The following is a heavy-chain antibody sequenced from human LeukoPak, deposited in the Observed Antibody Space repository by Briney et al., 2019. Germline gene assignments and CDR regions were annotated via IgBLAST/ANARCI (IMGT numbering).Heavy chain of an antibody. CDR1: GFTFSSYS. J-gene: IGHJ6*03. CDR2: ISWNSGSI. Sequence: PGGSLRLSCAASGFTFSSYSMNWVRQAPGKGLEWVSGISWNSGSIGYADSVKGRFTISRDNAKNPLYLQMNSLRAEDMALYYCAKGAQSLGYSSGWAYMDVWGKGTTVTVSS. D-gene: IGHD6-19*01. CDR3: AKGAQSLGYSSGWAYMDV. V-gene: IGHV3-9*03.